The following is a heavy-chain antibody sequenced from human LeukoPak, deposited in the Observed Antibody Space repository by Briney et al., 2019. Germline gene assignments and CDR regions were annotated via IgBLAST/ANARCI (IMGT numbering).Heavy chain of an antibody. J-gene: IGHJ4*02. Sequence: ASVKVSCKTSGYTFTTYAISWVRQAPGQGLEWMGWINTNTGNPTYAQGFFTGRYVFSLDTSVSTAYLQISSLKAEDTAVYYCARDYLSRYEYCSGGSCWKILTSLAYWGQGTLVTVSS. D-gene: IGHD2-15*01. CDR3: ARDYLSRYEYCSGGSCWKILTSLAY. V-gene: IGHV7-4-1*02. CDR1: GYTFTTYA. CDR2: INTNTGNP.